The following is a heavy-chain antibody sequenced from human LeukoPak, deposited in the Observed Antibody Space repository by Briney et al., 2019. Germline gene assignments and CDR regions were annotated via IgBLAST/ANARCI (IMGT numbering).Heavy chain of an antibody. CDR1: GFTFSSYS. Sequence: GGSLRLSCAASGFTFSSYSMNWVRQAPGKGLEWVSSISSSSSYIYYADSVKGRFTISRDNAKNSLYLQMNSLRAEDTAVYFCARVVQGLYYYMDVWGKGTTVTVSS. D-gene: IGHD1-1*01. J-gene: IGHJ6*03. CDR3: ARVVQGLYYYMDV. V-gene: IGHV3-21*01. CDR2: ISSSSSYI.